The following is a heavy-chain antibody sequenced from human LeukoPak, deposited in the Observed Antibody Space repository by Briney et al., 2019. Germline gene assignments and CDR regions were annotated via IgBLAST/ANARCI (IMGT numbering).Heavy chain of an antibody. D-gene: IGHD3-10*01. CDR2: ISWNSGSS. V-gene: IGHV3-9*01. CDR3: ARGLGGDQGYFNP. J-gene: IGHJ2*01. CDR1: GFNFDDYD. Sequence: GGSLRLSCAASGFNFDDYDIHWVRQAPGKGLEWVSGISWNSGSSAYADSVKGRFTISRDNAKNSLYLQMNSLRTEDTALYYCARGLGGDQGYFNPWGRGTLATVSS.